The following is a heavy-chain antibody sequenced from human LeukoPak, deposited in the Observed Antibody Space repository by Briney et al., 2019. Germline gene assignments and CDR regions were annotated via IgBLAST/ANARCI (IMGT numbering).Heavy chain of an antibody. D-gene: IGHD2-15*01. V-gene: IGHV1-2*06. Sequence: ASVKVSCKASGYIFTDYYMHWVRQAPGQELGWMGRINPNSGGANYAQKFQGRVTMTRDTSISTAYMELSRLRSDDTAVYYCAREGHCSGGSCLDYWGQGTLVTVSS. CDR1: GYIFTDYY. J-gene: IGHJ4*02. CDR3: AREGHCSGGSCLDY. CDR2: INPNSGGA.